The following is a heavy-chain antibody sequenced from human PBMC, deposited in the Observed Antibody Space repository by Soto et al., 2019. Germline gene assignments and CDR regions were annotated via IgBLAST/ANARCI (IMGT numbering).Heavy chain of an antibody. Sequence: GGSLRLSCAASGFTFSSYNMNWVRQAPGKGLEWVSVIYSDGSTYYADSVKGRFIISRDNSNNTLYFQMNSLRAEDTAVYYCATLTKYDILTGFYPCWGQGTLVTVSS. V-gene: IGHV3-66*01. CDR2: IYSDGST. CDR1: GFTFSSYN. D-gene: IGHD3-9*01. J-gene: IGHJ4*02. CDR3: ATLTKYDILTGFYPC.